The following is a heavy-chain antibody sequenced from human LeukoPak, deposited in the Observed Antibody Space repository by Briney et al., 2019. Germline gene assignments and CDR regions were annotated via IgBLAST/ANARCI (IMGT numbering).Heavy chain of an antibody. D-gene: IGHD2-2*02. CDR3: ARASSTSYYMT. Sequence: ASVKVSCKASGYTFTDYYMHWVRQAPGQGLEWMGWINPNSGGTNSAQKFQGRVTMTTDTSISTAYMELSRLRSDDTAVYFCARASSTSYYMTWGQGTLVTVSS. V-gene: IGHV1-2*02. CDR1: GYTFTDYY. J-gene: IGHJ4*02. CDR2: INPNSGGT.